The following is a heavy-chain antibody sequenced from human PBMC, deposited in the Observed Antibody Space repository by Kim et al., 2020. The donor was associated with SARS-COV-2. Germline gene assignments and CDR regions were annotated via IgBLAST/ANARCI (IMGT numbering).Heavy chain of an antibody. V-gene: IGHV4-34*01. J-gene: IGHJ4*02. D-gene: IGHD3-10*01. Sequence: NPSLKSRVTISVDTSKNQFSLKLSSVTAADTAVYYCARGPGYYGSGSDGYWGQGTLVTVSS. CDR3: ARGPGYYGSGSDGY.